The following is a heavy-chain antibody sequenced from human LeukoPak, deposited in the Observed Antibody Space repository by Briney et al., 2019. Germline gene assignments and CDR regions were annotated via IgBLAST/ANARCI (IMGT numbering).Heavy chain of an antibody. CDR3: AREAMYSYGNNFDY. CDR1: GGSISSGGYS. V-gene: IGHV4-30-2*01. Sequence: SQTLSLTCAVSGGSISSGGYSWSWIRQPPGKGLEWIGYIYHSGSTYYNPSLKSRVTISVDRSKNQFSLKLSSVTAADTAVYHCAREAMYSYGNNFDYWGQGTLVTVSS. D-gene: IGHD5-18*01. J-gene: IGHJ4*02. CDR2: IYHSGST.